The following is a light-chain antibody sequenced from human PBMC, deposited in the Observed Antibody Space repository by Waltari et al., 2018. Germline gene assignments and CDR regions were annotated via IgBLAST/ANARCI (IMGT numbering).Light chain of an antibody. J-gene: IGKJ1*01. CDR2: GAS. CDR1: QGLSRR. V-gene: IGKV1-12*01. CDR3: QQANTFPWT. Sequence: DIQMTQSPSSVSASVGDRVTITCRASQGLSRRLAWYQQKPGKAPKLLIYGASGLQSGVPSRFSGSGSGTDFTLTISSLQPEDSAIYYCQQANTFPWTFGQGTKVEIK.